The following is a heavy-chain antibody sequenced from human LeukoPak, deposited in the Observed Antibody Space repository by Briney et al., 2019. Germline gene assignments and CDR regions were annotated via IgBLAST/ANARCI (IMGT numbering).Heavy chain of an antibody. CDR1: GGTFSSYA. J-gene: IGHJ4*02. CDR3: VRTPPNWGFDY. CDR2: MSPNSGDT. V-gene: IGHV1-8*02. Sequence: ASVKVSCKASGGTFSSYAISWVRQATGQGLEWLGWMSPNSGDTGYAQKFQGRVTMTSDSSISTAYMELSSLRSEDTAIYYCVRTPPNWGFDYWGQGTLVTVSS. D-gene: IGHD7-27*01.